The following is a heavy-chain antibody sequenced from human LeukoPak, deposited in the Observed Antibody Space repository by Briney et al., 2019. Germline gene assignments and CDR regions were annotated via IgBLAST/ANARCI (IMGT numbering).Heavy chain of an antibody. D-gene: IGHD3-10*01. J-gene: IGHJ5*02. V-gene: IGHV3-33*01. CDR3: ARDSYYYGSELLQPGSGFDP. Sequence: GGSLRLSCATSGFTFSGYGMHWVRQAPGKGLEWVTVIWSDGSNKYYADSVKGRFTISRDNSKNTLYLQMNSLRAEDTAVYYCARDSYYYGSELLQPGSGFDPWGQGTLVTVSS. CDR2: IWSDGSNK. CDR1: GFTFSGYG.